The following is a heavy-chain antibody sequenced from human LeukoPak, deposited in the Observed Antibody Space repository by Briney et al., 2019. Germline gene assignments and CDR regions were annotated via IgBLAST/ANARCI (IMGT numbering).Heavy chain of an antibody. CDR3: ARDLSLYCSGGSCYSLNY. J-gene: IGHJ4*02. CDR2: ISSSGSTI. D-gene: IGHD2-15*01. V-gene: IGHV3-11*04. CDR1: GFTFSDYY. Sequence: PGGSLRLSCAASGFTFSDYYMSWIRRAPGKGLEWVSYISSSGSTIYYADSVKGRFTISRDNAKNSLYLQMNSLRAEDTAVYYCARDLSLYCSGGSCYSLNYWGQGTLVTVSS.